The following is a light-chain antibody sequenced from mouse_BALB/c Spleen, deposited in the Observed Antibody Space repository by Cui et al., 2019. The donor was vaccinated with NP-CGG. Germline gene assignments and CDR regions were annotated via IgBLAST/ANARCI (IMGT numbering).Light chain of an antibody. Sequence: ALVTPHSAPTTSPGETVTLTCRSSTGAVTTSNYANWVQEKPDHLFTGLIGGTNNRAPGVPARFSGSLIGDKAAFTITGPQTENEEVNFCAVWYTNNWVFGGGTKLTVL. V-gene: IGLV1*01. CDR3: AVWYTNNWV. CDR2: GTN. J-gene: IGLJ1*01. CDR1: TGAVTTSNY.